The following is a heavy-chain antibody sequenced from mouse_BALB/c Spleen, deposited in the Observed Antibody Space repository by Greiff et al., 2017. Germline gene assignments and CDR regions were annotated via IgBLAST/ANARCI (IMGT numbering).Heavy chain of an antibody. CDR2: IWAGGST. CDR3: ARDYYGNFDY. D-gene: IGHD2-1*01. J-gene: IGHJ2*01. V-gene: IGHV2-9*02. Sequence: QVHVKQSGPGLVAPSQSLSITCTVSGFSLTSYGVHWVRQPPGKGLEWLGVIWAGGSTNYNSALMSRLSISKDNSKSQVFLKMNSLQTDDTAMYYCARDYYGNFDYWGQGTTLTVSS. CDR1: GFSLTSYG.